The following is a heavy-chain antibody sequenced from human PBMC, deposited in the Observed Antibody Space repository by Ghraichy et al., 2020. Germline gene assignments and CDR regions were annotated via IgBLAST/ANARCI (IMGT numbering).Heavy chain of an antibody. CDR1: GYSISSGYY. D-gene: IGHD4-11*01. J-gene: IGHJ4*02. CDR2: IYHSGGT. V-gene: IGHV4-38-2*01. Sequence: SETLSLTCAVSGYSISSGYYWGWVRQPPGKGLEWIGSIYHSGGTYYNPSLKSRVTISVDTSKNQFSLKLSSVTAADTAVYYCATDYSNYRFDYWGQGTLVTVSS. CDR3: ATDYSNYRFDY.